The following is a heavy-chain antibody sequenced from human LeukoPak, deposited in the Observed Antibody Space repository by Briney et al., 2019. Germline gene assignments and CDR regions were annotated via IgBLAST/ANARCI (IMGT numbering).Heavy chain of an antibody. J-gene: IGHJ4*02. CDR3: ARVNYKRDDY. Sequence: GGSLRLSRAASGFTFSSYWMHWVRQAPGKGLVWVSRINSDGSSTSYADSVKGRFTISRDNAKNTLYLQMNRLRAEDTAVYYCARVNYKRDDYWGQGTLVTVCS. D-gene: IGHD5-24*01. CDR2: INSDGSST. CDR1: GFTFSSYW. V-gene: IGHV3-74*01.